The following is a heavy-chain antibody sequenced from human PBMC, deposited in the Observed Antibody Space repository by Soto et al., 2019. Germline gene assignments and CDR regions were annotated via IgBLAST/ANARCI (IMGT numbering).Heavy chain of an antibody. CDR1: GLTFSDCA. CDR3: AKKGTETVGQSWVDP. V-gene: IGHV3-23*01. Sequence: EVQLLESGGGLVQPGGSLRLSCAASGLTFSDCAMYWVRQAPGKVLEWVSSIGAGGGDTYYADSVKGRFTISRDNSKNTLYLQMNSLRAEDTAVYYCAKKGTETVGQSWVDPWGQGTLVTVSS. J-gene: IGHJ5*02. D-gene: IGHD1-26*01. CDR2: IGAGGGDT.